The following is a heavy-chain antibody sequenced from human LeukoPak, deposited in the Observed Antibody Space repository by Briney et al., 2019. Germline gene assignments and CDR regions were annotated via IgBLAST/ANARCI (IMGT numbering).Heavy chain of an antibody. J-gene: IGHJ4*02. V-gene: IGHV4-4*02. Sequence: ASETLSLTCGVSGGSITNTNYWTWVRQPPGKGLEWIGEVNLQGSTNYNPSLMGRVAIAVDTSENHISPQLTSVTAADTAVYYCAREGGPYPPLDYSGQGTLVTVSS. CDR3: AREGGPYPPLDY. CDR1: GGSITNTNY. CDR2: VNLQGST.